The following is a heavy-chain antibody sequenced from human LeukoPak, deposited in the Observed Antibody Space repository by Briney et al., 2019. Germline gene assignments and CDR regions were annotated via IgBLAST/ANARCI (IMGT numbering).Heavy chain of an antibody. CDR1: GFTFDDYG. J-gene: IGHJ4*02. D-gene: IGHD1/OR15-1a*01. V-gene: IGHV3-20*04. CDR2: INWNGGRT. CDR3: ARDLTTSDN. Sequence: GGSLRLSCAASGFTFDDYGMSWVRQAPGKGLEWVSGINWNGGRTGYADSLKGRFTISRDNAKNTLYLQMNSLRDEDTALYYCARDLTTSDNWGQGTLVTVSS.